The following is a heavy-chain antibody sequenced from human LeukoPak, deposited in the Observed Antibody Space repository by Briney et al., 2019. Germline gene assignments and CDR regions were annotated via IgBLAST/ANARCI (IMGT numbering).Heavy chain of an antibody. Sequence: ASVAVSCKASGYTFTSYYMHWVRQAPGQGLDWMGIINPSGVTTIYAQKFQGRVTVTRDTSTSTVYMELSSLRSEDTAVYYCARDLGGRRGSLDYWGQGTLVTVSS. V-gene: IGHV1-46*01. J-gene: IGHJ4*02. D-gene: IGHD3-16*01. CDR2: INPSGVTT. CDR3: ARDLGGRRGSLDY. CDR1: GYTFTSYY.